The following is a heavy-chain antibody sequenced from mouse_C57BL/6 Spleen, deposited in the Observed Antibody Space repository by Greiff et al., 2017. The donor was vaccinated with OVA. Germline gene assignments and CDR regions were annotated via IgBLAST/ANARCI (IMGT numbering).Heavy chain of an antibody. Sequence: EVKLVESGGDLVKPGGSLKLSCAASGFTFSSYGMSWVRQTPDKRLEWVATISSGGSYTYYPDSVKGRFTISRDNAKHTLYLQMSSLKSEDTAMYYCARHYDYDEDYYFDYWGQGTTLTVSS. CDR2: ISSGGSYT. J-gene: IGHJ2*01. CDR3: ARHYDYDEDYYFDY. V-gene: IGHV5-6*02. CDR1: GFTFSSYG. D-gene: IGHD2-4*01.